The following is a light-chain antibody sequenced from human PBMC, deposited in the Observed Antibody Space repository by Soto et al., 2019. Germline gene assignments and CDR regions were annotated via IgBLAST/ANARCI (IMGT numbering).Light chain of an antibody. V-gene: IGKV3-15*01. CDR2: GAS. CDR1: QNVNNN. CDR3: QQYNSWPST. J-gene: IGKJ2*01. Sequence: EIVMTQSPATLSVSPGERATLSCRASQNVNNNLVWYQQKPGQAPRFLIYGASTRATGIPARFSGSRSGTDFTLTISSLQSEDSAVYYCQQYNSWPSTFGQGTKLEIK.